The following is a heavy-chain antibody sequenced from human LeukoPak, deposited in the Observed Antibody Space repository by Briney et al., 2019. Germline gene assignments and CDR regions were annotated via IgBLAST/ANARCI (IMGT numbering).Heavy chain of an antibody. CDR3: ARDGTYCGGDCYSDY. J-gene: IGHJ4*02. CDR2: IKQDGSEK. V-gene: IGHV3-7*01. D-gene: IGHD2-21*02. Sequence: GGSLRLSCAASGFTFSSYWMSWVRQAPGKGLEWVANIKQDGSEKYYVDSVKGRFTISRDNAKNSLYLQMNSLRAEDTAVYYCARDGTYCGGDCYSDYWGQGTLVTVSS. CDR1: GFTFSSYW.